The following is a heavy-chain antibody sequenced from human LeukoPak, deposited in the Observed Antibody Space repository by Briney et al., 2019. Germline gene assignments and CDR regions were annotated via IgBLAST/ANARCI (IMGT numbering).Heavy chain of an antibody. CDR2: ISWNSGSI. D-gene: IGHD3-22*01. Sequence: GGSLRLSCAASGFTFDDYAMHWVRQAPGKGLEWVSGISWNSGSIGYADSVKGRFTISRDNAKNSLYLQMNSLRADDTAVYYCARVGGYYDSRTFDYWGQGTLVTVSS. V-gene: IGHV3-9*01. J-gene: IGHJ4*02. CDR1: GFTFDDYA. CDR3: ARVGGYYDSRTFDY.